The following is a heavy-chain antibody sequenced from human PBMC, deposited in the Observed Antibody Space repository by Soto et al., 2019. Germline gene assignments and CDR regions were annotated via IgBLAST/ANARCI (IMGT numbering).Heavy chain of an antibody. Sequence: QVQLVQSGAEVKKPGASVKVSCKASGYTFTSYAMHWVRQAPGQRLEWMGWINAGNGNTKYSQKFQGRVTITRDTSASTAYMELRSLRCEDTAVYYCPRTSITIFGVVTIWFDPWGQGNLVTVSS. CDR2: INAGNGNT. V-gene: IGHV1-3*01. CDR1: GYTFTSYA. D-gene: IGHD3-3*01. J-gene: IGHJ5*02. CDR3: PRTSITIFGVVTIWFDP.